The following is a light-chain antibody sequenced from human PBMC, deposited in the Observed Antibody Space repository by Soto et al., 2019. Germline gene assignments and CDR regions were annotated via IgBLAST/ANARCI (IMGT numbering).Light chain of an antibody. CDR3: QHADSFPLIT. J-gene: IGKJ5*01. CDR2: NAS. V-gene: IGKV1-5*01. CDR1: HSFSTC. Sequence: DIQMTESPSTLSASVGDRVTITCRASHSFSTCLAWYQQKPGKAPKLLIYNASSLESGVPSSFSGSGSGTEFTLTISSLQPDDIATYYCQHADSFPLITFGQGTRLEIK.